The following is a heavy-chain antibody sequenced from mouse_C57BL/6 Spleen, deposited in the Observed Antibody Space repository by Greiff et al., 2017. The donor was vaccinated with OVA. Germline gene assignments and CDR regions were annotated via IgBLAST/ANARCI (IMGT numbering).Heavy chain of an antibody. CDR2: INPNNGGT. CDR1: GYTFTDYN. V-gene: IGHV1-22*01. CDR3: AHSGTWFAY. J-gene: IGHJ3*01. Sequence: VQLKESGPELVKPGASVKMSCKASGYTFTDYNMHWVKQSHGKSLEWIGYINPNNGGTSYNQKFKGKATLTVNKSSSTAYMELRSLTSEDSAVYYCAHSGTWFAYWGQGTLVTVSA. D-gene: IGHD4-1*01.